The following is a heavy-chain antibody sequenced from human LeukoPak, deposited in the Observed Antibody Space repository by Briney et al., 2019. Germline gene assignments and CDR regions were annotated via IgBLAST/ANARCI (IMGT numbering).Heavy chain of an antibody. J-gene: IGHJ3*02. D-gene: IGHD4-17*01. V-gene: IGHV4-59*01. CDR2: IYYSGST. Sequence: SETLSLICTVSGGSISSYYWSWSRQPPGKGLEWIGYIYYSGSTNYNPSLKSRVTISVDTSKNQFSLKLSSVTAADTAVYYCASHDYGDPIDAFDIWGQGTMVTVSS. CDR1: GGSISSYY. CDR3: ASHDYGDPIDAFDI.